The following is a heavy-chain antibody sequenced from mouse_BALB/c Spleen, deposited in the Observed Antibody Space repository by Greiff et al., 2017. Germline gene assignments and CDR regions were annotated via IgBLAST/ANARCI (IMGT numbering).Heavy chain of an antibody. CDR2: IDPYNGGT. V-gene: IGHV1S135*01. CDR3: ARKGVYYGNPSNAMDY. D-gene: IGHD2-1*01. Sequence: VHVKQSGPELVKPGASVKVSCKASGYAFTSYNMYWVKQSHGKSLEWIGYIDPYNGGTSYNQKFKGKATLTVDKSSSTAYMHLNSLTSEDSAVYYCARKGVYYGNPSNAMDYWGQGTSVTVSS. CDR1: GYAFTSYN. J-gene: IGHJ4*01.